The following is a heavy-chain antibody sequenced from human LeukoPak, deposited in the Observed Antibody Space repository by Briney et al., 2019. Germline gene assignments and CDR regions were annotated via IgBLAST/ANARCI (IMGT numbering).Heavy chain of an antibody. CDR3: ARGGIRWLRKFDY. Sequence: GASVKVSCKASGYTFTSYGISWVRQAPGQGLEWMGIINPGGGSTSYAQKFQGRVTMARDMSTSTVYMELRSLRSDDTAVYYCARGGIRWLRKFDYWGQGTLVTVSS. CDR2: INPGGGST. J-gene: IGHJ4*02. V-gene: IGHV1-46*01. D-gene: IGHD5-12*01. CDR1: GYTFTSYG.